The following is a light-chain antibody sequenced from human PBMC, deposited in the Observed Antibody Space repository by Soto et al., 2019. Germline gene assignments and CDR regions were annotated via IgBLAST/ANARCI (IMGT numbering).Light chain of an antibody. CDR3: QQYNTYST. J-gene: IGKJ5*01. Sequence: PLTLPSSSVSASVADRVTISLRASQGVSRWLAWYQQKPGRAPKFLIYAASSLQSGVPSRFSGSGSGTDFTLTISSLQPEDFATYYCQQYNTYSTFGQGTRLEI. CDR2: AAS. CDR1: QGVSRW. V-gene: IGKV1D-12*01.